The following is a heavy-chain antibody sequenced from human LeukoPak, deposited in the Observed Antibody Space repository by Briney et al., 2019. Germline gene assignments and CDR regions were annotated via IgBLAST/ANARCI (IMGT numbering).Heavy chain of an antibody. J-gene: IGHJ4*02. CDR2: INPSGGST. D-gene: IGHD3-16*01. V-gene: IGHV1-46*01. Sequence: ASVKVSCKASGYTFTSYGISWVRQAPGQGLEWMGIINPSGGSTSYAQKFQGRVTMTRDTSTSTVYMELSSLRSEDTAVYYCARGPKRVSDYVSYFDYWGQGTLVTVSS. CDR1: GYTFTSYG. CDR3: ARGPKRVSDYVSYFDY.